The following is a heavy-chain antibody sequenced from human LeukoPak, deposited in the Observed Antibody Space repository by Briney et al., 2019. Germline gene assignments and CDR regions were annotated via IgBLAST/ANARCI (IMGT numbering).Heavy chain of an antibody. J-gene: IGHJ5*02. D-gene: IGHD2-15*01. V-gene: IGHV1-46*01. Sequence: SVKVSCKASXYTFTSYYMHWVRQAPGQGLEWMGIINPSGGSTSYAQKFQGRVTMTRDTSTSTVYMELSSLRSEDTAVYYCARDGGYCSGGSCSENWFDPWGQGTLVTVSS. CDR1: XYTFTSYY. CDR3: ARDGGYCSGGSCSENWFDP. CDR2: INPSGGST.